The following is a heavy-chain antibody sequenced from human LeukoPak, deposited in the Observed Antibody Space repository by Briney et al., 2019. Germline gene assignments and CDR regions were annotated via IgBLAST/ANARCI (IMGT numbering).Heavy chain of an antibody. Sequence: GGSLRLSCAASGFIFSGSVMHWVRQAPGKGLEWVAIISYDGTNENYGDSVKGRFTISRDNSKSTLYLHVNSLRHDDTAVYYCAKDSGGSVLEDWGHGSLVIVSS. J-gene: IGHJ4*01. CDR3: AKDSGGSVLED. CDR2: ISYDGTNE. D-gene: IGHD2-15*01. V-gene: IGHV3-30*18. CDR1: GFIFSGSV.